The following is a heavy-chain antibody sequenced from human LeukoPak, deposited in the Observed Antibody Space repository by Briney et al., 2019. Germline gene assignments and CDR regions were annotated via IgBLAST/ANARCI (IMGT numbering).Heavy chain of an antibody. Sequence: SETLSLTCSVAGDSITSYYWTCIRQPPGKGLEWIGYIYYSGSTNYNPSLKSRVTISVDTSKNQFSLKLSSVTAADTAVYYCARSGRYVLYFDYWGQGALVTVSS. CDR1: GDSITSYY. CDR3: ARSGRYVLYFDY. D-gene: IGHD5-12*01. CDR2: IYYSGST. J-gene: IGHJ4*02. V-gene: IGHV4-59*01.